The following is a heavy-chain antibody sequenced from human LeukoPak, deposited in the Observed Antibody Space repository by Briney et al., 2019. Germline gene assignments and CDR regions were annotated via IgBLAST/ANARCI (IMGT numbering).Heavy chain of an antibody. CDR1: GFTFSSYS. CDR3: ARDLPAIYSGYDLGY. D-gene: IGHD5-12*01. CDR2: ISSSSYI. J-gene: IGHJ4*02. V-gene: IGHV3-21*01. Sequence: GGSLRLSCAASGFTFSSYSMNWVRQAPGKGLEWVSSISSSSYIYYADSVKGRFTISRDNAKNSLYLQMNSLRAEDTAVYYCARDLPAIYSGYDLGYWGQGTLVTVSS.